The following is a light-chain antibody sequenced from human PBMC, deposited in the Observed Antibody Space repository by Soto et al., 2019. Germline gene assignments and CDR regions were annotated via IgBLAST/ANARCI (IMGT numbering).Light chain of an antibody. J-gene: IGLJ2*01. CDR3: CAYAGSYTLV. V-gene: IGLV2-11*01. CDR2: DVS. CDR1: SSDVGGYNY. Sequence: QSALTQPRSVSGSPGQSVTISCTGTSSDVGGYNYVSWYQQHPGKAPKLMIYDVSKRPSGVPDRFSGSKSGNTASLTISGRQAEYEADYYCCAYAGSYTLVFGGGPKLT.